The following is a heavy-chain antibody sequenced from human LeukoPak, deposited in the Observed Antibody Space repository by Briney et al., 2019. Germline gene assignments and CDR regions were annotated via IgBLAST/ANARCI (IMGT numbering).Heavy chain of an antibody. V-gene: IGHV4-34*01. D-gene: IGHD6-19*01. CDR1: GGSFSGYY. J-gene: IGHJ4*02. CDR3: ARGPVAGPGPSDY. Sequence: SETLSLTCAVYGGSFSGYYWSWIRQPPGKGLEWIGEINHSGSTNYNPSLKSRVTISVDTSKNQFSLKLSSVTAADTAVYYCARGPVAGPGPSDYWGQGALVTVSS. CDR2: INHSGST.